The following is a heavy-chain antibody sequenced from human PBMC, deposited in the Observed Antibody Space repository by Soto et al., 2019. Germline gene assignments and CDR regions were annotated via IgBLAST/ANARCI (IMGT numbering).Heavy chain of an antibody. D-gene: IGHD3-16*01. CDR3: VKGFWGDY. Sequence: EVQLLGSGGGLLQPGGSLRLSCAASGFTFSSHDMIWVRQAPGKGLEWVSGISGGGVTNYADSVKGRFTISRDKSTNTLYLQMNSLRAEDTALYYCVKGFWGDYWGQGTLVTVSS. V-gene: IGHV3-23*01. J-gene: IGHJ4*02. CDR2: ISGGGVT. CDR1: GFTFSSHD.